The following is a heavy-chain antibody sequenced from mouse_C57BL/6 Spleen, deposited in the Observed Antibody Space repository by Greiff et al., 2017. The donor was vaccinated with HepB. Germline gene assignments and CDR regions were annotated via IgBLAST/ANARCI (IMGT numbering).Heavy chain of an antibody. D-gene: IGHD1-1*01. V-gene: IGHV1-53*01. J-gene: IGHJ3*01. Sequence: QVHVKQSGTELVKPGASVKLSCKASGYTFTSYWMHWVKQRPGQGLEWIGNINPSNGGTNYNEKFKSKATLTVDKSSSTAYMQLSSLTSEDSAVYYCARYYYGSSYAWFAYWGQGTLVTVSA. CDR2: INPSNGGT. CDR1: GYTFTSYW. CDR3: ARYYYGSSYAWFAY.